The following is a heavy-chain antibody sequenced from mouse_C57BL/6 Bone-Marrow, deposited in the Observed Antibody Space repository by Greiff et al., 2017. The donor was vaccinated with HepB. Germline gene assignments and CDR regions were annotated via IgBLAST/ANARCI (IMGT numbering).Heavy chain of an antibody. Sequence: EVKLMESGGGLVKPGGSLKLSCAASGFTFSDYGMHWVRQAPEKGLEWVAYISSGSSTIYYADTVKGRFTISRDNAKNTLFLQMTSLRSEDTAMYYCARMLNWAFAYWGQGTLVTVSA. CDR3: ARMLNWAFAY. V-gene: IGHV5-17*01. D-gene: IGHD4-1*01. CDR2: ISSGSSTI. CDR1: GFTFSDYG. J-gene: IGHJ3*01.